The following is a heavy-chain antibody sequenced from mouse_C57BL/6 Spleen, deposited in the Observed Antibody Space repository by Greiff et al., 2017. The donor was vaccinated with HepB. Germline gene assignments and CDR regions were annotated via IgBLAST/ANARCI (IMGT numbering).Heavy chain of an antibody. CDR3: PRAGYDYDVPAWFAY. J-gene: IGHJ3*01. D-gene: IGHD2-4*01. CDR1: GYTFTSYW. CDR2: IHPNSGST. Sequence: QVQLQQPGAELVKPGASVKLSCKASGYTFTSYWMHWVKQRPGQGLEWIGMIHPNSGSTNYNEKFKSKATLTVDKSSSTAYMQLSSLTSEDSAVYYCPRAGYDYDVPAWFAYWGQGTLVTVSA. V-gene: IGHV1-64*01.